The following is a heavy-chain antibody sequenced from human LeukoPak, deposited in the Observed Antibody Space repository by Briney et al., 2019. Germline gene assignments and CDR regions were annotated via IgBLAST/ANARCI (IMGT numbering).Heavy chain of an antibody. CDR2: IKSKTDGGTT. V-gene: IGHV3-15*01. D-gene: IGHD3-10*01. CDR1: GFTFSNAW. J-gene: IGHJ4*02. CDR3: TTVVGYYGSGSYRPDPDY. Sequence: AGGSLRLSCAASGFTFSNAWMSWVRQAPGKGLEWVGRIKSKTDGGTTDYAAPVKGRFTISRDDSKNTLYLQMNSLKTEDTAVYYCTTVVGYYGSGSYRPDPDYWGQGTLVTVSS.